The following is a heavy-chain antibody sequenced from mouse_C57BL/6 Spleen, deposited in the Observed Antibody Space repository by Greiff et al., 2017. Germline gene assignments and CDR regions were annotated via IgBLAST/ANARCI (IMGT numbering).Heavy chain of an antibody. CDR2: ISSGGSYT. CDR3: ARHRTDYAMDY. CDR1: GFTFSSYG. Sequence: DVQLVESGGDLVKPGGSLKLSCAASGFTFSSYGMSWVRQTPDKRLEWVATISSGGSYTYYPDSVKGRFTISRDNAKNTLYLQMSSLKSEDTAMYYCARHRTDYAMDYWGQGTSVTVSS. V-gene: IGHV5-6*01. J-gene: IGHJ4*01.